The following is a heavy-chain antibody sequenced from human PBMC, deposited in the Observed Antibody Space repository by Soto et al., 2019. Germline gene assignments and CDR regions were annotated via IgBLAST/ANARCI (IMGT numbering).Heavy chain of an antibody. V-gene: IGHV4-34*01. CDR3: ARGGFCISTSCYEGNYYMDF. D-gene: IGHD2-2*03. CDR1: GGSFSGYY. Sequence: SETLSLTCAVYGGSFSGYYWSWIRQPPGKGLEWIGEINHSGSTNYNPSLKSQVTISVDTSKNQFSLKLSSVTAADTAVYYCARGGFCISTSCYEGNYYMDFWGKGTTVTVSS. J-gene: IGHJ6*03. CDR2: INHSGST.